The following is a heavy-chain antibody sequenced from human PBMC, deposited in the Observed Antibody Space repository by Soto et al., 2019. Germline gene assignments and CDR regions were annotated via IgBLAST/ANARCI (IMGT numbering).Heavy chain of an antibody. V-gene: IGHV1-18*01. CDR1: GYTFTSYG. J-gene: IGHJ5*02. Sequence: ASVKVSFTASGYTFTSYGISWVRQAPGQGLEWMGWISAYNGNTNYAQKLQGRVTMTTDTSTSTAYMELRSLRSDDTAVYYCAREPPEGHWFDPWGQGTLVTVSS. CDR3: AREPPEGHWFDP. D-gene: IGHD2-2*01. CDR2: ISAYNGNT.